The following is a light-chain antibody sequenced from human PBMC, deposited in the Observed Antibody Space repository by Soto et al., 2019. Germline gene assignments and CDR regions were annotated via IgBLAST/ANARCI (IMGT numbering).Light chain of an antibody. CDR2: AAS. Sequence: DIQMTQSPSSLSASVGDRVTITCRAGQTISNYLNWYQQRPGKAPKVLIYAASSLQSGVPSRFSGSGSGTDFTLTISSLQTEDVATYFCQQSNTTPYTFGQGTRLEIK. CDR1: QTISNY. CDR3: QQSNTTPYT. J-gene: IGKJ2*01. V-gene: IGKV1-39*01.